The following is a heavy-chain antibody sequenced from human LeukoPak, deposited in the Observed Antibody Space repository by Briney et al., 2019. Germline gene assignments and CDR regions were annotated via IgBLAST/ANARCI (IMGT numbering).Heavy chain of an antibody. V-gene: IGHV3-30-3*01. D-gene: IGHD1-1*01. CDR3: ARDLSGHWTYDY. Sequence: GRSLRLSCAASGFAFRNYYMHWVRQAPGKGLEWVAVISLDGNNEYYADSVKGRFSLSRDNSMNTLYLQLNSLRTEDTAMYYCARDLSGHWTYDYWGQGTLVTVSS. CDR2: ISLDGNNE. J-gene: IGHJ4*01. CDR1: GFAFRNYY.